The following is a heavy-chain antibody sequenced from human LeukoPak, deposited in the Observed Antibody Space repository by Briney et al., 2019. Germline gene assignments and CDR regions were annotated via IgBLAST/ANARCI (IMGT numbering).Heavy chain of an antibody. CDR1: GFTFGDYA. Sequence: GGSLRLSCTASGFTFGDYAMIWVRQAPGKGLEWVGFIRSKAYCWTTEYDASVKGRFTISRDDSKRIAYLQMNSLKTEDIAVYYCTSMRDTVGGFDVWGEETIVTIAS. D-gene: IGHD4-17*01. J-gene: IGHJ3*01. CDR2: IRSKAYCWTT. V-gene: IGHV3-49*04. CDR3: TSMRDTVGGFDV.